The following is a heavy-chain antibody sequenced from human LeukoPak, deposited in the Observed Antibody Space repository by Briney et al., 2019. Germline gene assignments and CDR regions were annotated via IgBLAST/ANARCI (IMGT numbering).Heavy chain of an antibody. D-gene: IGHD3-16*01. Sequence: SETLSLTCTVSGGSISSSSYYWGWIRQPPGKGLEWIGEINHSGSTNYNPSLKSRVTISVDTSKNQFSLKLSSVTAADTAVYYCARGGDLLNYDYVWGSSVGTYFDYWGQGTLVTVSS. CDR3: ARGGDLLNYDYVWGSSVGTYFDY. J-gene: IGHJ4*02. V-gene: IGHV4-39*07. CDR1: GGSISSSSYY. CDR2: INHSGST.